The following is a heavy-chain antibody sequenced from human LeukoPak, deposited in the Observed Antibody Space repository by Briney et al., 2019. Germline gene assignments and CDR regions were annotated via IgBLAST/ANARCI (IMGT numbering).Heavy chain of an antibody. CDR1: GFTFSSYA. CDR2: IWYDGSNK. J-gene: IGHJ4*02. V-gene: IGHV3-33*08. CDR3: ARDPGSRYSSGWYVDY. Sequence: GGSLRLSCAASGFTFSSYAMSWVRQAPGKGLEWVAVIWYDGSNKYYADSVKGRFTISRDNSKNTLYLQMNSLRAEDTAVYYCARDPGSRYSSGWYVDYWGQGTLVTVSS. D-gene: IGHD6-19*01.